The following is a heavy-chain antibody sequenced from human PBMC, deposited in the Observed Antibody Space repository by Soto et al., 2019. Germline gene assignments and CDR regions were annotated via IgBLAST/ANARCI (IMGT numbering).Heavy chain of an antibody. CDR3: AKAIVVPAAWEASYAYMDV. V-gene: IGHV3-13*01. CDR1: GFTFSSYD. Sequence: GGSLRLSCAASGFTFSSYDMHWVRQATGKGLEWVSAIGTAGDTYYPGSVKGRFTISRENAKNSLYLQMNSLRAGDTAVYYCAKAIVVPAAWEASYAYMDVWGKGTTVTVSS. CDR2: IGTAGDT. J-gene: IGHJ6*03. D-gene: IGHD2-2*01.